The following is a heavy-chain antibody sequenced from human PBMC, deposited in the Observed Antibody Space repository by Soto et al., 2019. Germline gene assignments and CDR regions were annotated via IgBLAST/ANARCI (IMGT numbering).Heavy chain of an antibody. CDR1: GGSISSSSYY. CDR3: ARYGDLKYDAFDI. D-gene: IGHD4-17*01. V-gene: IGHV4-39*01. CDR2: IYYSGST. J-gene: IGHJ3*02. Sequence: QLQLQESGPGLVKPSETLSLTCTVSGGSISSSSYYWGWIRQPPGKGLEWIGSIYYSGSTYYNPSLKSRVTISVDTSKNQFSLKLSSVTAADTAVYYCARYGDLKYDAFDIWGQGTMVTVSS.